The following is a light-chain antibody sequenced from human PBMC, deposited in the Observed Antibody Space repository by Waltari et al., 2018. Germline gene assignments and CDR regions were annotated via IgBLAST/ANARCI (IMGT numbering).Light chain of an antibody. V-gene: IGLV4-69*01. Sequence: QLVLTQSPSASASLGDSVKLTCTLSSGHSSNLIAWLQQQPTKDPRYLMKVNSDGSHTKGDDIPDRFSGSSSGAERYLTISSLQSEDEADYYCQTGGHGTWVFGGGTKLTVL. CDR3: QTGGHGTWV. CDR1: SGHSSNL. CDR2: VNSDGSH. J-gene: IGLJ3*02.